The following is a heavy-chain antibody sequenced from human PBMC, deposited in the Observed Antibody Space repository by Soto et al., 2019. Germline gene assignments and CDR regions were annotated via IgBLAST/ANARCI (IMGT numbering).Heavy chain of an antibody. CDR1: GFTFSSYI. CDR3: AGGADFWSGYYIVDAFDI. Sequence: PGGSLRLSCAASGFTFSSYIMNWVRQAPGKGLEWVSYISSSSSTIYYADSVKGRFTISRDNAKNSLYLQMNSLRDEDTAVYYCAGGADFWSGYYIVDAFDIWGQGTMVTVSS. V-gene: IGHV3-48*02. CDR2: ISSSSSTI. J-gene: IGHJ3*02. D-gene: IGHD3-3*01.